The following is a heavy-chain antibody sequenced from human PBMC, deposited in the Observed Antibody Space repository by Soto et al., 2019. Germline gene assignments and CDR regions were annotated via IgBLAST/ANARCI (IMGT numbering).Heavy chain of an antibody. V-gene: IGHV4-30-2*01. D-gene: IGHD6-6*01. CDR1: GGSISSGGYS. Sequence: QLQLQESGSGLVKPSQTLSLTCAVSGGSISSGGYSWSWIRQPPGKGLEWIGYIYHSGSTYYNPCLKSRATISVDRSKNQFSLKLSSVTAADTAVYYCAREGVAAHFDYWGQGTLVTVSS. CDR3: AREGVAAHFDY. CDR2: IYHSGST. J-gene: IGHJ4*02.